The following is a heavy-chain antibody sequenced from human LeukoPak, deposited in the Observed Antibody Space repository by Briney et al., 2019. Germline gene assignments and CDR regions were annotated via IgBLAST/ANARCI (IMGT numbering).Heavy chain of an antibody. V-gene: IGHV4-39*07. CDR2: IYYIGKT. D-gene: IGHD3-9*01. CDR1: GGSISSSNYY. Sequence: SSETLSLACIVSGGSISSSNYYWSWIRHPPGKGLEWIGSIYYIGKTFYNASLKSRVTISVDTSKNQFSLKLSSVTAADTAVYYCARSTGDILTGYRTYYFDYRGQGTLVTVSS. CDR3: ARSTGDILTGYRTYYFDY. J-gene: IGHJ4*02.